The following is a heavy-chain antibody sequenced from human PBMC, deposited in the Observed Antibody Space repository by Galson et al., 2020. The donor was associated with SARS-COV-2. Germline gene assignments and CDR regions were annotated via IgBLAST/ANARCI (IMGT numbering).Heavy chain of an antibody. V-gene: IGHV3-53*01. J-gene: IGHJ6*03. D-gene: IGHD5-18*01. CDR3: AKHRYTYGYYYYYMDV. CDR1: GFTVSSNY. CDR2: IHTGDTT. Sequence: GGSLRLSCAVSGFTVSSNYMSWVRQAPGKGLEWVSVIHTGDTTYYAASVKGRFTISRDNSKNTLYLQMNSLRAEDTAVYYCAKHRYTYGYYYYYMDVWGKGTAVTVSS.